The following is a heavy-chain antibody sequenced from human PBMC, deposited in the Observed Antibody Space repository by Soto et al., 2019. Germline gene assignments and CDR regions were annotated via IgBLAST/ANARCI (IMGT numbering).Heavy chain of an antibody. D-gene: IGHD2-2*01. CDR1: GGSISSGDYY. J-gene: IGHJ6*02. Sequence: QVQLQESGPGLVKPSQTLSLTCTVSGGSISSGDYYWSWIRQPPGKGLEWIGYIYYSGSTYYNPSRKSRVTISVDTSKNQFSLKLSSVTAADTAVYYCARAGPYCISTSCYYYGMDVWGQGTTVTVSS. CDR3: ARAGPYCISTSCYYYGMDV. CDR2: IYYSGST. V-gene: IGHV4-30-4*01.